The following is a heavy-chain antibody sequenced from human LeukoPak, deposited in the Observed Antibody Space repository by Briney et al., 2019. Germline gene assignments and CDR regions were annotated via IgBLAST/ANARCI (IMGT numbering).Heavy chain of an antibody. V-gene: IGHV3-23*01. Sequence: GGSLRLSCAASGFTFYTYAMSWVRQAPGKGLEWVSAICGSGGSTFYADSVMGRFTISRDNSENTLYLQMNSLRAEDPAVYFCAKDPEGFGELSQYGMDVWGQGTTVTVSS. CDR1: GFTFYTYA. J-gene: IGHJ6*02. D-gene: IGHD3-10*01. CDR2: ICGSGGST. CDR3: AKDPEGFGELSQYGMDV.